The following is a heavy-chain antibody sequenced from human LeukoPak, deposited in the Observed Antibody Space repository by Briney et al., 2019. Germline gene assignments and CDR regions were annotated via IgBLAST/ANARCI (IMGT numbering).Heavy chain of an antibody. D-gene: IGHD2-2*01. V-gene: IGHV1-2*02. CDR2: SNPNSGGT. J-gene: IGHJ4*02. Sequence: ASVKVSCTASGYTVTGYYMHWVRPAPGQGLEWMGWSNPNSGGTSYAQKFQGRVTMTRDTSISTAYLELSRLRSDDPAVYYCAREGRILPAAAITYWGQGTLVPVSS. CDR1: GYTVTGYY. CDR3: AREGRILPAAAITY.